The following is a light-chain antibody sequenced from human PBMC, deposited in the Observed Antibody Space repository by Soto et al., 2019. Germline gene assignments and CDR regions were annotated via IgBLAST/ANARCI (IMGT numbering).Light chain of an antibody. CDR3: QQSYRTPPT. CDR2: AAS. V-gene: IGKV1-39*01. J-gene: IGKJ2*01. Sequence: DIQMTQSPSSLSASVGDRVTITCRASQSIESYLNWYQQKPGKAPKLLIYAASSLQSGVPSRFSGSGSGTEFTLTISSLQAGDFASYYCQQSYRTPPTFGQGTKLEIK. CDR1: QSIESY.